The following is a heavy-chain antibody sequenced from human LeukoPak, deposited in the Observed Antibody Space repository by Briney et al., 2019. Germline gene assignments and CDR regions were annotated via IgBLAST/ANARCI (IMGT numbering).Heavy chain of an antibody. CDR1: GFTFDDYA. J-gene: IGHJ6*02. CDR3: AKGLFYCSGGSCYGKYYYYYGMDV. D-gene: IGHD2-15*01. CDR2: ISWNSGSI. V-gene: IGHV3-9*01. Sequence: GGSLRLSCAASGFTFDDYAMHWVRQAPGKGLEWVSGISWNSGSIVYADSVKGRFTISRDNAKNSLYLQMNSLRAEDTALYYCAKGLFYCSGGSCYGKYYYYYGMDVWGQGTTVTVSS.